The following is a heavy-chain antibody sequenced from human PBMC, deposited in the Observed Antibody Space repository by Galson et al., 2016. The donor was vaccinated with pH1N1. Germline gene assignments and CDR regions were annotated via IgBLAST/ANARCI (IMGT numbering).Heavy chain of an antibody. D-gene: IGHD6-13*01. CDR1: GFSFSDYW. Sequence: SLRLSCAASGFSFSDYWISWVRQAPGKGLEWVANIKQDGSEIYYVDSVKGRFTISRDNAKNSLYLQMNSLRAEDTAVYYCVRGVGIAAAAWGQGTLVTVSS. V-gene: IGHV3-7*01. CDR3: VRGVGIAAAA. J-gene: IGHJ5*02. CDR2: IKQDGSEI.